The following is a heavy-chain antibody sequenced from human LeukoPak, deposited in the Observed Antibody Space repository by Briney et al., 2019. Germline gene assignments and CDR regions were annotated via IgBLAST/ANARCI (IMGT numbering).Heavy chain of an antibody. CDR1: GFMFDDYG. CDR3: AKVLRFGESTIDY. CDR2: ISGSGGST. J-gene: IGHJ4*02. V-gene: IGHV3-23*01. Sequence: GGSLRLSCAASGFMFDDYGMSWVRQAPGKGLEWVSAISGSGGSTYYADSVKGRFTISRDNSKNTLYLQMNSLRAEDTAVYYCAKVLRFGESTIDYWGQGTLVTVSS. D-gene: IGHD3-10*01.